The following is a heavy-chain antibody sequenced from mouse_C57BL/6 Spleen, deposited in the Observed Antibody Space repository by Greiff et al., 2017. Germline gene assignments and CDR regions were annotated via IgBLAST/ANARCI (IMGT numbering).Heavy chain of an antibody. CDR3: ARCSVDGWYFDV. CDR1: GYTFTSYW. J-gene: IGHJ1*03. Sequence: QVQLQQSGAELVMPGASVKLSCKASGYTFTSYWMHWVKQRPGQGLEWIGEIDPSDSYTNYNQKFKGKSTLTVDKSSSTAYMQLSSLTSEDSAVYYCARCSVDGWYFDVWGTGTTVTVSS. V-gene: IGHV1-69*01. D-gene: IGHD1-1*01. CDR2: IDPSDSYT.